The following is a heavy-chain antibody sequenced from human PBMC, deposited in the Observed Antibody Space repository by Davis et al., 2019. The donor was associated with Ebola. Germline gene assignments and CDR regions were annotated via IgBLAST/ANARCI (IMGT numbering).Heavy chain of an antibody. CDR1: GGSISSHY. J-gene: IGHJ5*02. Sequence: SETLSLTCTVSGGSISSHYWSWIRQPPGKGLEWIGYVYYSGSTNYNPSHKSRVTIPVDSSKNQFSLKLSSVTAADTAVYYCARRGTSSWYAGWFDPWGQGTLVTVSS. CDR3: ARRGTSSWYAGWFDP. CDR2: VYYSGST. V-gene: IGHV4-59*11. D-gene: IGHD6-13*01.